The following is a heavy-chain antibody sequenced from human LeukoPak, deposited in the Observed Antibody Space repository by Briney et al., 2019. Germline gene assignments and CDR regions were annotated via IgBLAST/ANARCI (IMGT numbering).Heavy chain of an antibody. Sequence: ASVKVSCKASGYTFTGYYMHWVRRAPGQGLEWMGWINPNSGGTNYAQKFQGRVTMTRDTSISTAYMELSRLRSDDTAVYYCARDLYRAAPLYYFDYWGQGTLVTVSS. CDR2: INPNSGGT. CDR3: ARDLYRAAPLYYFDY. V-gene: IGHV1-2*02. D-gene: IGHD6-6*01. CDR1: GYTFTGYY. J-gene: IGHJ4*02.